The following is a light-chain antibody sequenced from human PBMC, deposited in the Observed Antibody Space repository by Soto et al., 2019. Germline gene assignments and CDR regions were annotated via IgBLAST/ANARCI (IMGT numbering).Light chain of an antibody. CDR1: QSVFDSDDGNTY. CDR2: TFS. V-gene: IGKV2-40*01. Sequence: DIAMTQSPLFLGLSPGEPAYISLKCRQSVFDSDDGNTYLDWYLQKPGQSXQXXIYTFSYRASGVPDRFSGSGSGTDLTLTLSSVEAEDGGVDYGMQRNEFPLTFGQGTRLDIK. CDR3: MQRNEFPLT. J-gene: IGKJ5*01.